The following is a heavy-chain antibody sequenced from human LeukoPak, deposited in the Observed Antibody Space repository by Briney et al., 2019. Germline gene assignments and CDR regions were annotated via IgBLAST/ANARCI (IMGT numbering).Heavy chain of an antibody. Sequence: SETLSLTCIVSGGSISRYYWSWIRQPPGKGLEWIGYFDNSDSTNYNPSLKNRVTISEDTSKNQFALELRSVTAADTAIYYCARDIVVVPAARNWFDPWGQGTLVTVSS. CDR1: GGSISRYY. V-gene: IGHV4-59*01. J-gene: IGHJ5*02. CDR2: FDNSDST. D-gene: IGHD2-2*01. CDR3: ARDIVVVPAARNWFDP.